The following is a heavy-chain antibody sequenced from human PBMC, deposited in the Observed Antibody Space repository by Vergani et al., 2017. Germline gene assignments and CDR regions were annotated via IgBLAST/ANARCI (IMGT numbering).Heavy chain of an antibody. CDR1: GITFKNAW. Sequence: EVQVVESGGGLIKPGGSLRLSCVVSGITFKNAWINWVRQAPGKGLEWIGRIRSKNDGGTADYAAPLKGRFTISRDDSKDSAFLLVNNLKTEDTAVYFCYTDYQVYRGQGALLTVSS. D-gene: IGHD4-11*01. V-gene: IGHV3-15*01. J-gene: IGHJ4*02. CDR3: YTDYQVY. CDR2: IRSKNDGGTA.